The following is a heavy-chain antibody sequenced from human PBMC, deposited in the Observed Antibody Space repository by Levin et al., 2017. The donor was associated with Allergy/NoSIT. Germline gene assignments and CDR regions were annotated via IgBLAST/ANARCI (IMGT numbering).Heavy chain of an antibody. Sequence: GGSLRLSCAASGFTFSSYGMHWVRQAPGKGLEWVAVISYDGSNKYYADSVKGRFTISRDNSKNTLYLQMNSLRAEDTAVYYCAKDGEISGYYHNDRGWYFDLWGRGTLVTVSS. D-gene: IGHD3-22*01. J-gene: IGHJ2*01. CDR1: GFTFSSYG. CDR2: ISYDGSNK. V-gene: IGHV3-30*18. CDR3: AKDGEISGYYHNDRGWYFDL.